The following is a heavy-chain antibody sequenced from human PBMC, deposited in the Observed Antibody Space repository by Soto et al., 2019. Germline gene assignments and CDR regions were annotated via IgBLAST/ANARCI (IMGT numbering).Heavy chain of an antibody. J-gene: IGHJ6*02. D-gene: IGHD6-6*01. CDR3: ARVDSSSYYYYGMDV. V-gene: IGHV1-69*13. CDR1: GGTFSSYS. CDR2: IIPIFGTA. Sequence: SVKVSCKASGGTFSSYSISWVREAPGQGLEWMGGIIPIFGTANYAQKFQGRVTITADESTSTAYMELSSLRSEDTAVYYCARVDSSSYYYYGMDVWGQGTTVTVSS.